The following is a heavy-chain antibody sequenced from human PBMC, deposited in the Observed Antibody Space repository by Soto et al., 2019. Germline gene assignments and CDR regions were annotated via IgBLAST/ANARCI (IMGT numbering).Heavy chain of an antibody. CDR2: IIPIFGTA. CDR3: ARGEGVDAVTPKNGMDV. V-gene: IGHV1-69*01. CDR1: GGTFSSYA. Sequence: QVQLVQSGAEVKQPGSSVKVSCKASGGTFSSYAISWVRQAPGQGLEWMGGIIPIFGTANYAQKFQGRVTITADESTSTAYMELSSLRSDDTAVYYCARGEGVDAVTPKNGMDVWGQGTTVTVSS. D-gene: IGHD4-17*01. J-gene: IGHJ6*02.